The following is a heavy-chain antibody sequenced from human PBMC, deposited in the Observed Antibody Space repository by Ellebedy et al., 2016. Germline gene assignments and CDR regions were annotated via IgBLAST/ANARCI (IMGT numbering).Heavy chain of an antibody. CDR3: AATYAAYFDY. CDR2: IFYSGST. CDR1: SGSISSFY. J-gene: IGHJ4*02. Sequence: SETLSLTCSVSSGSISSFYWSWIRQPPGKGLDWIGSIFYSGSTNYDPSLKSRVTISVDTSKNQFSLKLSSVTAADTAVYYCAATYAAYFDYWGQGTLVTVSS. V-gene: IGHV4-59*08. D-gene: IGHD1-26*01.